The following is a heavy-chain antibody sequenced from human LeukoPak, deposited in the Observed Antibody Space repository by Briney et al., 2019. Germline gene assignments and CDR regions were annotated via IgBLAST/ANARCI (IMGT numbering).Heavy chain of an antibody. Sequence: GGSLRLSCAASGFTLSDHWMTWVRQVPGRGPEWVANVNRDGSETYYLDSVKGRFTISRDNAKSSLNLQMNSLRAEDTALYYCVRNNAMDVWGQGTAVIVSS. CDR1: GFTLSDHW. D-gene: IGHD2-8*01. J-gene: IGHJ6*02. V-gene: IGHV3-7*03. CDR3: VRNNAMDV. CDR2: VNRDGSET.